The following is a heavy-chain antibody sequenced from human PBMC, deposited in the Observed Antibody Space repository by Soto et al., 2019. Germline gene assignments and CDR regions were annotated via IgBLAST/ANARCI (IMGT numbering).Heavy chain of an antibody. Sequence: QVQLVQSGAEVKKPGSSVKVSCKASGGTFSSYAISWVRQAPGQGLEWMGGIIPIFGTANYAQKFQGRVTITADESTSTAYMELSSLRSEDTAMYYCARDRPSIVVVPAAIVDYYGMDVWGQGTTVTVSS. CDR1: GGTFSSYA. J-gene: IGHJ6*02. V-gene: IGHV1-69*01. CDR3: ARDRPSIVVVPAAIVDYYGMDV. D-gene: IGHD2-2*02. CDR2: IIPIFGTA.